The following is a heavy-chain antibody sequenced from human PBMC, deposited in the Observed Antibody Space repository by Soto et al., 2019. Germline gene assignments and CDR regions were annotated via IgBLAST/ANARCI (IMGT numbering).Heavy chain of an antibody. Sequence: ASVKVSCKASGDTFISYGITWVRQAPGQGLEWMGGIISIFGAANYSQKFQGRVTITADKSTSTAYMELSSLRSKDTAMYYCATSLELGLGWHDSWGPGTLVTVSS. CDR1: GDTFISYG. V-gene: IGHV1-69*06. CDR2: IISIFGAA. J-gene: IGHJ4*02. D-gene: IGHD3-3*02. CDR3: ATSLELGLGWHDS.